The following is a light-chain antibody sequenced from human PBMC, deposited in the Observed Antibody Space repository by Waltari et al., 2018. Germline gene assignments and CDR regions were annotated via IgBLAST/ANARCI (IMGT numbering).Light chain of an antibody. Sequence: DIQMTQSPSTLSASVGDRVTITCRASQSISYWLAWYQQKPGKAPKRLIYKASSLESGVPARFGGSGSGTEFTLTISSLQPDDFATYHCQQYNNFPFTFGPGTTV. CDR1: QSISYW. CDR2: KAS. CDR3: QQYNNFPFT. J-gene: IGKJ3*01. V-gene: IGKV1-5*03.